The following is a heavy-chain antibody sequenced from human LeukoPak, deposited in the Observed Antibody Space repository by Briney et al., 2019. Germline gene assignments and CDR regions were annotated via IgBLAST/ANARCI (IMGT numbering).Heavy chain of an antibody. V-gene: IGHV2-5*02. CDR3: VHRTTVTSFDY. CDR2: IYGDDNK. CDR1: GFSLTTSGVV. J-gene: IGHJ4*02. Sequence: SGPTLVKPTQTLTLTCTFSGFSLTTSGVVLGWVRQPPGKALEWVAFIYGDDNKRYSPSLKSRLTITKDTSKNQVVLTMTNVDPVDTATYYCVHRTTVTSFDYWGQGTLVTVSS. D-gene: IGHD4-17*01.